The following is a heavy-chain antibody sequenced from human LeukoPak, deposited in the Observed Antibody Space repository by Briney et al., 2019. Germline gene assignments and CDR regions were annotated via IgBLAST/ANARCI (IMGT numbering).Heavy chain of an antibody. CDR3: ARDLGSGFPLYYFDY. D-gene: IGHD6-19*01. Sequence: GGSLRLSCAASGFTFSSYAMHWVRQAPGKGLEWVAVISYDGSNKYYADSVKGRFTISRDNSKNTLYLQMNSLRAEDTAVYYCARDLGSGFPLYYFDYWGQGTLVTVSS. CDR1: GFTFSSYA. CDR2: ISYDGSNK. V-gene: IGHV3-30-3*01. J-gene: IGHJ4*02.